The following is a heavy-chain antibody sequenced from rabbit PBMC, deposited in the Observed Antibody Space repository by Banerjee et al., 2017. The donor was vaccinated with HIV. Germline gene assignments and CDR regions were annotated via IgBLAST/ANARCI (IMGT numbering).Heavy chain of an antibody. Sequence: QEQLEESGGDLVKPEGSLTLTCTASGFSFSSSYWICWVRQAPGKGLEWIACIDAGYRGSTYYASWAKGRVTISKTSSTTVTLQMTSLTAADTATYFCARDLAGVIGWNFSLWGPGTLVTVS. CDR2: IDAGYRGST. V-gene: IGHV1S45*01. D-gene: IGHD4-1*01. CDR3: ARDLAGVIGWNFSL. J-gene: IGHJ4*01. CDR1: GFSFSSSYW.